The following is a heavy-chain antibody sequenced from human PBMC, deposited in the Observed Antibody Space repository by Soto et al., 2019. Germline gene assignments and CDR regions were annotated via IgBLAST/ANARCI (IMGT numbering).Heavy chain of an antibody. CDR2: ISGSGGST. J-gene: IGHJ6*02. CDR3: AKDQFRSRFLEWLSPYGMDV. CDR1: VFTFISYA. V-gene: IGHV3-23*01. D-gene: IGHD3-3*01. Sequence: GRSLRLSCASSVFTFISYAMSWVRQAPGKGLEWVSAISGSGGSTYYADTVKGRFTISRDNSKNTLYLQMNSLRAEDTAVYYCAKDQFRSRFLEWLSPYGMDVWGQGTTVTVSS.